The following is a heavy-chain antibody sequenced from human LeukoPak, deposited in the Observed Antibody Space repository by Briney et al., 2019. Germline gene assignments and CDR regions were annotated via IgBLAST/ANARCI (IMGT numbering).Heavy chain of an antibody. D-gene: IGHD2-2*01. CDR2: ISSSGST. CDR3: ARRGYCSSTSCYLNRRRNFDY. J-gene: IGHJ4*02. V-gene: IGHV4-61*02. Sequence: PSETLSLTCTVSGDSISSGDYYWSWIRQPAGKGLEWIGRISSSGSTNYNPSLKSRVTISVDTSKNQFSLKLSSVTAADTAVYYCARRGYCSSTSCYLNRRRNFDYWGQGTLVTVSS. CDR1: GDSISSGDYY.